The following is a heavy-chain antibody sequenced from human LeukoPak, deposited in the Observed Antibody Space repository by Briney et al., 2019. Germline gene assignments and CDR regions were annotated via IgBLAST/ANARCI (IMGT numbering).Heavy chain of an antibody. V-gene: IGHV4-4*02. CDR1: DNSIDSHNW. CDR2: INHSGST. D-gene: IGHD3-16*01. CDR3: ARHYGP. J-gene: IGHJ4*02. Sequence: SETLSLTCDVSDNSIDSHNWWSWVRQSPGKGLEWIGEINHSGSTNYNPSLKSRVTISVDTSKNQFSLKLSSVTAADTAVYYCARHYGPWGQGTLVTVSS.